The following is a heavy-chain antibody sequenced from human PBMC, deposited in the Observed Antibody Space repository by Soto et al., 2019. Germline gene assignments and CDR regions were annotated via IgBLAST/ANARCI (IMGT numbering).Heavy chain of an antibody. CDR3: ACYLSAAGYYYGIYF. V-gene: IGHV1-3*01. Sequence: ASVKVSCKASGYTFTSYAMHSVRQAPGQRLEWMGWINAGNGNTKYSQKFQGRVTITRDTSASTAYMELSSLRSEDTAVYYCACYLSAAGYYYGIYFRTQRTSVTVSS. D-gene: IGHD2-2*01. CDR2: INAGNGNT. J-gene: IGHJ6*02. CDR1: GYTFTSYA.